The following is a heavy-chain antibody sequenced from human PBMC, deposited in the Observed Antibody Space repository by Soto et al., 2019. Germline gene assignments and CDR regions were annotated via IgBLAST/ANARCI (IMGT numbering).Heavy chain of an antibody. D-gene: IGHD3-22*01. V-gene: IGHV3-23*01. J-gene: IGHJ4*02. CDR2: ISGSAGTT. CDR3: ARPFYSESGGYYY. Sequence: EVQLLESGGGLLQPGGALRLSCAASGFTFNSYVMTWVRQAPGKGLEWVSSISGSAGTTFYADSVKGRFTVSRDTSKNTLYLQMNNLRADDTAEYYCARPFYSESGGYYYWGQGALVTVSS. CDR1: GFTFNSYV.